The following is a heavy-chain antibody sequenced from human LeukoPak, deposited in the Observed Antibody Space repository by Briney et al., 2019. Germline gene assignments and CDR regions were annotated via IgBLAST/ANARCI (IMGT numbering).Heavy chain of an antibody. CDR2: VYYSGST. J-gene: IGHJ4*02. CDR1: GGSISSTGYS. CDR3: VRQSLASYDY. D-gene: IGHD2-21*01. Sequence: PSETLSLTCTVSGGSISSTGYSWGWIRQPPGKGLEWIGSVYYSGSTHYNPSLKSRVTISGDTSKNQFSLKLSSVTAADTAVYYCVRQSLASYDYWGQGSLVTVSS. V-gene: IGHV4-39*01.